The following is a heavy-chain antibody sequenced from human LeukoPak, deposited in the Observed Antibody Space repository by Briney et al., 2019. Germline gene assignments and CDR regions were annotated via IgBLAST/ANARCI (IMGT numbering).Heavy chain of an antibody. Sequence: GGPLRLLCEASGFAFRLFAMIGLRQAPGKGLEWVSTINANSGTISYAASVRGGFTISRDNSKNTLHLQLHALRADDPAVYYCAKPISGGLAVTADWFAPWGQGALVVVSS. CDR1: GFAFRLFA. V-gene: IGHV3-23*01. D-gene: IGHD6-19*01. CDR3: AKPISGGLAVTADWFAP. CDR2: INANSGTI. J-gene: IGHJ5*01.